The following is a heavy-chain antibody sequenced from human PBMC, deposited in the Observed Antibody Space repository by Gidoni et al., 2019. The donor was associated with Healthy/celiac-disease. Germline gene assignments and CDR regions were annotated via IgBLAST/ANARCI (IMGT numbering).Heavy chain of an antibody. V-gene: IGHV4-39*01. CDR2: IYYSGST. Sequence: QLQLQESGPGLVKPSETLSLTCTVSGGSISSSSYYWGWIRQPPGKGLEWIGSIYYSGSTYYNPSLKSRVTISVDTSKNQFSLKLSSVTAADTAVYYCASLPGYSSSWPIPYYYYYYMDVWGKGTTVTVSS. D-gene: IGHD6-13*01. J-gene: IGHJ6*03. CDR3: ASLPGYSSSWPIPYYYYYYMDV. CDR1: GGSISSSSYY.